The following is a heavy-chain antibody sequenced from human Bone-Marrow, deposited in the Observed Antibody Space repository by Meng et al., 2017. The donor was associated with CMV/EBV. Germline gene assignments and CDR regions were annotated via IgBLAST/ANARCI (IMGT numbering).Heavy chain of an antibody. CDR1: GFTFSSYG. V-gene: IGHV3-30*02. CDR2: IRYDGSNK. J-gene: IGHJ6*02. Sequence: GGSLRLSCAASGFTFSSYGMHWVRQAPGKGLEWVAFIRYDGSNKYYADSVKGRFTISRDNAKNSLYLQMNSLRAEDTAVYYCARDQVLTGYYDFWSGYYSAQYGMDVWGQGTTVTVSS. D-gene: IGHD3-3*01. CDR3: ARDQVLTGYYDFWSGYYSAQYGMDV.